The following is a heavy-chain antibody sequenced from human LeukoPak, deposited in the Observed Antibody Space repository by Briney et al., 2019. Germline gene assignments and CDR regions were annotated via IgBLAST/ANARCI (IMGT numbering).Heavy chain of an antibody. CDR2: INSDGSWT. V-gene: IGHV3-74*01. CDR1: GNYW. CDR3: VSFYETY. D-gene: IGHD2/OR15-2a*01. Sequence: GGSLRLSCAASGNYWMDWVRQVPGKGLVWVSHINSDGSWTSYADSVKGRFTISKDNAKNTVYLQMNSLRAEDTAVYYCVSFYETYWGRGTLVTVSS. J-gene: IGHJ4*02.